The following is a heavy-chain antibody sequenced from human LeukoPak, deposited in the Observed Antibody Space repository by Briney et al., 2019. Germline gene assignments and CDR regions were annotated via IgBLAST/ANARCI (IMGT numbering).Heavy chain of an antibody. V-gene: IGHV4-34*01. CDR2: INHSGST. J-gene: IGHJ4*02. CDR3: ARGTDTANPNFDY. Sequence: SETLSLTCAVYGGSFSGYYWSWIRQPPGKGLEWIGEINHSGSTNYNPSLKSRVTISVDTSKNQFSLKLSSVTAADTAVYYCARGTDTANPNFDYWGQGTLVTVSS. D-gene: IGHD5-18*01. CDR1: GGSFSGYY.